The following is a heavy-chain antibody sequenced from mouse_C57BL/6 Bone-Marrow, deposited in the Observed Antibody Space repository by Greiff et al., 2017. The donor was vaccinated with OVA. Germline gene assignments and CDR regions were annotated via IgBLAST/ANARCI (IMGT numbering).Heavy chain of an antibody. D-gene: IGHD1-1*01. CDR2: ISGGGGNT. V-gene: IGHV5-9*01. Sequence: EVKVVESGGGLVKPGGSLKLSCAASGFTFSSYTMSWVRQTPEKRLEWVATISGGGGNTYYPDSVKGRFTISRDNAKNTQYLQMSSLRSEDTALYYCARHEAPYYYGSSYGYWGQGTTLTVSS. CDR1: GFTFSSYT. CDR3: ARHEAPYYYGSSYGY. J-gene: IGHJ2*01.